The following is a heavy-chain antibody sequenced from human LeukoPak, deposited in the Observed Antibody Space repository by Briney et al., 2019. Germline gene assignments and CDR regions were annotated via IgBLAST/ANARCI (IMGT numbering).Heavy chain of an antibody. D-gene: IGHD6-19*01. J-gene: IGHJ3*02. V-gene: IGHV1-18*04. CDR1: GYTFTSYG. Sequence: ASVKVSCKASGYTFTSYGISWVRQAPGQGLEWMGWISAYNGNTNYAQKLQGRVTMTTDTSTSTAYMELRSLRSDDTAVYYCARDVWSSGWYFAFDIWGQGTMATVSS. CDR3: ARDVWSSGWYFAFDI. CDR2: ISAYNGNT.